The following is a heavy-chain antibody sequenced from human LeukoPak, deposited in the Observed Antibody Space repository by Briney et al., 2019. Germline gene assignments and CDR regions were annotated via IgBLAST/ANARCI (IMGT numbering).Heavy chain of an antibody. CDR1: GFTVSSNY. V-gene: IGHV3-53*01. J-gene: IGHJ5*02. CDR3: ARGLYTSSSYNWFDP. CDR2: LYSGGSI. D-gene: IGHD1-26*01. Sequence: GGSLRLSCAASGFTVSSNYMSWVRQAPGKGLEWVSVLYSGGSIYYADSVKGRFTISRDNSKNTLYLQMNSLRAEGTAVYCCARGLYTSSSYNWFDPWGQGTLVTVSS.